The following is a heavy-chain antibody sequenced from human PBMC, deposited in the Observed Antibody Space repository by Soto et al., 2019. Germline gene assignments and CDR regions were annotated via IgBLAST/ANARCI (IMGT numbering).Heavy chain of an antibody. CDR1: GFNVYTNY. D-gene: IGHD6-13*01. V-gene: IGHV3-53*01. CDR2: IYSSGST. J-gene: IGHJ4*02. CDR3: ARVDSSTGDYFDY. Sequence: GGSLRLSCAASGFNVYTNYLSWVRQAPGKGLEWVSVIYSSGSTYYADSVKGRFTISRDSPKNTLYLQMNSLRAEDTARYYCARVDSSTGDYFDYWGQGTLVTVSS.